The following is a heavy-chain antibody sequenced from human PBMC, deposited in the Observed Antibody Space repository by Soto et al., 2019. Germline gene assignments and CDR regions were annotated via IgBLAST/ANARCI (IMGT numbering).Heavy chain of an antibody. CDR1: GGSISTNNW. D-gene: IGHD3-10*01. CDR3: ARVSVLWFGEVDAFDI. V-gene: IGHV4-4*02. Sequence: PSETLSLTCAVSGGSISTNNWWSWVRQPPGKGLEWIGYIYHSGSTYYNPSLKSRVTISVDRSKNQFSLKLSSVTAADTAVYYCARVSVLWFGEVDAFDIWGQGTMVTVSS. J-gene: IGHJ3*02. CDR2: IYHSGST.